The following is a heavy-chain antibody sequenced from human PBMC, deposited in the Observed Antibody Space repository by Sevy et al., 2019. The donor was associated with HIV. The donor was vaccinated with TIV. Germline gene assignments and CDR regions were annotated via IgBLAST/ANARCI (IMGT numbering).Heavy chain of an antibody. CDR1: GGTFSSYA. Sequence: ASVKVSCKASGGTFSSYAISWVRQAPGQGLEWTGGIIPIFGTANYAQKFQGRVTITADESTSTAYMELSSLRSEDTAVYYCARDLRYYDFWSGYDYYYYYGMDVWCQGTTVTVSS. D-gene: IGHD3-3*01. J-gene: IGHJ6*02. CDR2: IIPIFGTA. CDR3: ARDLRYYDFWSGYDYYYYYGMDV. V-gene: IGHV1-69*13.